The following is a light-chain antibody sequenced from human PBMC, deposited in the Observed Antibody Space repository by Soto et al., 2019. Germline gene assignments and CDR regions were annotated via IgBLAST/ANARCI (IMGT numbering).Light chain of an antibody. CDR3: CSYAGSQTRV. CDR2: DVS. V-gene: IGLV2-11*01. J-gene: IGLJ1*01. Sequence: QSVLTQPRSVSGSPGQSVTISRTGTSSDVGGYNYVSWYQQHPGKAPKLMIYDVSKRPSGVPDRFSGSKSGNTASLTISGLQGEDEADYYCCSYAGSQTRVFGTGNKVTVL. CDR1: SSDVGGYNY.